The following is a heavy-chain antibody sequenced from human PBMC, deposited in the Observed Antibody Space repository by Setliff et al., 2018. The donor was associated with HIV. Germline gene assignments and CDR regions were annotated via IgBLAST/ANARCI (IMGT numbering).Heavy chain of an antibody. CDR1: GFTLSGYW. CDR3: ARDQQIGSSTSCYDY. CDR2: IKQDGSEK. J-gene: IGHJ4*02. D-gene: IGHD2-2*01. Sequence: PGESLKISCAASGFTLSGYWLSWVRQAPGKGLEWVASIKQDGSEKYYVDSLKGRFAISRDNAKNSLYLQMNSLRAEDTAVYYCARDQQIGSSTSCYDYWGQGTLVTVSS. V-gene: IGHV3-7*01.